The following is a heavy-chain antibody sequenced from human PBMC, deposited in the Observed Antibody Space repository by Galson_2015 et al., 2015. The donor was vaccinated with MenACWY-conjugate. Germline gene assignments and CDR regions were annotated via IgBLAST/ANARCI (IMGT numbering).Heavy chain of an antibody. CDR3: VRGCIGWRGMDI. CDR2: ICAGGISI. J-gene: IGHJ6*02. CDR1: GFVFSDYC. Sequence: SLRLSCAASGFVFSDYCVHWVRHAPGKGLECVSRICAGGISIMYGDSVRGRFTISRDDAENTLYLQMDGLRADDTAVYFCVRGCIGWRGMDIWGQGTTVTVSS. V-gene: IGHV3-74*03. D-gene: IGHD2-15*01.